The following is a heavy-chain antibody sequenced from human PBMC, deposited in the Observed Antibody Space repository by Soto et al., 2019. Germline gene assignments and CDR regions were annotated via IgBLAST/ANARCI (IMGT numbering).Heavy chain of an antibody. CDR1: GFTFSTYW. V-gene: IGHV3-74*01. Sequence: EVQLVESGGDSVQPGGSLRLSCAASGFTFSTYWMHWVRQAPGEGLVWVSRIKGDGSSTSSEDSVEGRFTITRHNAKNTVYLHCTSLKVDYTAVYYCAIGTFHNYYRDSRGQGTLVTVSS. J-gene: IGHJ4*02. D-gene: IGHD3-22*01. CDR2: IKGDGSST. CDR3: AIGTFHNYYRDS.